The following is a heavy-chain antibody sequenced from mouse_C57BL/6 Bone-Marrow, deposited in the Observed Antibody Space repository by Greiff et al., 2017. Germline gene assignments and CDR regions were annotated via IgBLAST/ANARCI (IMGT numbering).Heavy chain of an antibody. CDR3: TTPFRRGDY. J-gene: IGHJ2*01. V-gene: IGHV14-1*01. CDR2: IDPEDGVT. Sequence: VQLKESGAELVRPGASVKLSCTASGFTIKDYYMHWVKQRPEQGLEWIGKIDPEDGVTEYAPKFQGKATMTADTSTNPAYLQLSSLTSEDTAVYYCTTPFRRGDYWGQGTTLTVSS. CDR1: GFTIKDYY.